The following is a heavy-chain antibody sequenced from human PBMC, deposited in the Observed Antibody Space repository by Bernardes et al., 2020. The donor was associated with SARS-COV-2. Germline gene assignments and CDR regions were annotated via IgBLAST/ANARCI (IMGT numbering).Heavy chain of an antibody. Sequence: GGSLILSCAASGFTFSSYAMSWVRQAPGQGLEWVSAISGSGGSTYYADSVKGRFTISRDNSKNTLYLQMNSLRAEDTAVYYCAKDGPGVVVITHDAFDIWGQGTMVTVSS. CDR3: AKDGPGVVVITHDAFDI. CDR1: GFTFSSYA. CDR2: ISGSGGST. J-gene: IGHJ3*02. V-gene: IGHV3-23*01. D-gene: IGHD3-22*01.